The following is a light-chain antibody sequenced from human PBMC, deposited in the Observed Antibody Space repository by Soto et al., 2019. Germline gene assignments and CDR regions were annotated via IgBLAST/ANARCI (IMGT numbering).Light chain of an antibody. Sequence: DIQMTQSPSSLSASVGDRVTITCRASQSINNYFNWYQQKPGEAPKHLIYAASSLQSGATSRFRGSGSGTHFTLTISTLQPEDFATYYGQQSYSTPRTFGQGTKVDIK. V-gene: IGKV1-39*01. J-gene: IGKJ1*01. CDR3: QQSYSTPRT. CDR2: AAS. CDR1: QSINNY.